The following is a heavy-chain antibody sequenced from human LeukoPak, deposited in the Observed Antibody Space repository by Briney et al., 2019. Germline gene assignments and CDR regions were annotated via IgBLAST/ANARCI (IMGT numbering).Heavy chain of an antibody. CDR3: ARGYDYYDSSGYYFQYYYYYGMDV. CDR1: GFTVSSNY. Sequence: GGSLRLSCAASGFTVSSNYMSWVRQAPGKGLEWVSVIYSGGSTYYADSVKGRFTISRDNSKNTLYLQMNGLRAEDTAVYYCARGYDYYDSSGYYFQYYYYYGMDVWGQGTTVTVSS. V-gene: IGHV3-53*01. J-gene: IGHJ6*02. D-gene: IGHD3-22*01. CDR2: IYSGGST.